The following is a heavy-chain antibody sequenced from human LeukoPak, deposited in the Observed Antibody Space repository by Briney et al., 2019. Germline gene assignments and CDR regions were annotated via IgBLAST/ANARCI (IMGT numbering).Heavy chain of an antibody. J-gene: IGHJ4*02. D-gene: IGHD3-22*01. V-gene: IGHV3-23*01. CDR1: GFTFSSYA. CDR3: AKDRYYYDSSVPLDY. CDR2: ISGSGGRT. Sequence: GGSLRLSCAASGFTFSSYAMSWVRQAPGKGLEWVSAISGSGGRTYYADSVKGRFTISRDNSKNTLYLQMNSLRAEDTAVYYCAKDRYYYDSSVPLDYWGQGTLVTVPS.